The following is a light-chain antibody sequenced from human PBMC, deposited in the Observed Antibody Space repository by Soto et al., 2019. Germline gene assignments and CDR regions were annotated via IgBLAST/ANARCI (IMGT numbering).Light chain of an antibody. J-gene: IGKJ3*01. CDR1: QGISNY. CDR2: SAS. Sequence: DIQMTQSPSSLSASVGDRVTITCRANQGISNYLAWYQQKPGRVPKLLIYSASTLRSGVPSRFSGSGSETDFTLTIISLQPEDVPTYYCQTYNTALVFTLGPGTKVNIK. CDR3: QTYNTALVFT. V-gene: IGKV1-27*01.